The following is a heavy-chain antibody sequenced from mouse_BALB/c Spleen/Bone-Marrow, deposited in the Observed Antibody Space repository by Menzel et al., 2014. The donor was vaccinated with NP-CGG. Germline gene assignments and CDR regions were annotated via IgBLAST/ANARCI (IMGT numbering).Heavy chain of an antibody. D-gene: IGHD1-1*01. CDR3: SRDYYGSSYFDY. CDR2: INYSGST. J-gene: IGHJ2*01. Sequence: DVQLQESGPGLVKPSQSLSLTCTVSGSSITSDYAWHWIRQFPGNKLEWMGYINYSGSTSYNPSLKRRISITRATSKNQFFLQLNSVTTEDTATYYCSRDYYGSSYFDYWGQGTTLTVSS. CDR1: GSSITSDYA. V-gene: IGHV3-2*02.